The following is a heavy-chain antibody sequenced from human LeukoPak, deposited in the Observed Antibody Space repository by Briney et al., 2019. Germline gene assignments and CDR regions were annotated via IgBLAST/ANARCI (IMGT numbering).Heavy chain of an antibody. CDR1: GGSISSGGYY. Sequence: SETLSLTCTFSGGSISSGGYYWSWIRQHPGKGLEWIGYIYYSGSTYYNPSLKSRVTISVDTSKNQFSLKLSSVTAADTAVYYCARAIFDSSGYYYHFDYWGQGTLVTVSS. D-gene: IGHD3-22*01. CDR3: ARAIFDSSGYYYHFDY. V-gene: IGHV4-31*03. CDR2: IYYSGST. J-gene: IGHJ4*02.